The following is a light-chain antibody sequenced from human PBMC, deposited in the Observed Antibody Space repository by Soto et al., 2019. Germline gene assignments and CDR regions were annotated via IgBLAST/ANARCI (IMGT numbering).Light chain of an antibody. J-gene: IGLJ2*01. CDR3: QSYDSSLTNAV. CDR2: GNN. V-gene: IGLV1-40*01. CDR1: NTDVGQDKS. Sequence: QSALTQPASVSGSRGQSIIISCVGRNTDVGQDKSVSWYQQGPGKAPKLLIYGNNNRPSGVPDRFSGSKSGTSVSLAITGLRGEDEADYHCQSYDSSLTNAVFGGGTKLTVL.